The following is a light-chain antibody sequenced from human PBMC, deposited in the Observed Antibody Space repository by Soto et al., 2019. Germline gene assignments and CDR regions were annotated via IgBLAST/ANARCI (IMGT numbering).Light chain of an antibody. CDR3: IQSPHWRGT. V-gene: IGKV2-30*01. CDR1: QSLVYSDGNTY. J-gene: IGKJ1*01. Sequence: DVVMTQSPLSLPVTLGQPASISCRSSQSLVYSDGNTYLNWFQQRPGQSPRRLIYKVSNRDSGVPDRFSRSGVGTDFKLEISRGEAEDVGVYYCIQSPHWRGTFGEGTKVEI. CDR2: KVS.